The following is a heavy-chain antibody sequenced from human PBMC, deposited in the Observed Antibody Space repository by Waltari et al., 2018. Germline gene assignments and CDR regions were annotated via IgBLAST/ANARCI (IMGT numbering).Heavy chain of an antibody. J-gene: IGHJ4*02. CDR3: ARDGGYSSPFDY. V-gene: IGHV4-59*01. CDR2: IYYSGST. D-gene: IGHD5-18*01. Sequence: QVHLQESGPGLVKPSETLSLTCTVSGGSISSYYGSWIRPPPGKGLEWIGYIYYSGSTNYTPSLKSRVTISVATSKNQSSLKLSSVTAADTAVYDCARDGGYSSPFDYWGQGTLVTVSS. CDR1: GGSISSYY.